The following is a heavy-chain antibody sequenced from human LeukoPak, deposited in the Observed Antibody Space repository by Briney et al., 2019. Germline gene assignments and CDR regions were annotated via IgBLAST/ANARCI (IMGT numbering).Heavy chain of an antibody. J-gene: IGHJ4*02. CDR3: ARARQRWKPFDY. D-gene: IGHD4-23*01. Sequence: SETLSLTCAVYGGSFSGYYWSWIRQPPGKGLEWIGEINHSGSTNYNPSLKSRVTISVDTSKNQFSLKLSSVTAADTAVYYCARARQRWKPFDYWGQGTLVTVSS. CDR1: GGSFSGYY. CDR2: INHSGST. V-gene: IGHV4-34*01.